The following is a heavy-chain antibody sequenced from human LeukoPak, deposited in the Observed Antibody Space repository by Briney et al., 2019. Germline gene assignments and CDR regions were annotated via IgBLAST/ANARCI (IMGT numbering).Heavy chain of an antibody. D-gene: IGHD3/OR15-3a*01. Sequence: SETLSLTCTVSGGSISDYYWGWIRQPPGKGLEWIGSIYYSGSTYYNPSLKSRVTISVDTSKNQFSLKLSSVTAADTAVYYCARQLGLGIIDYWGQGTLVTVSS. CDR1: GGSISDYY. CDR3: ARQLGLGIIDY. V-gene: IGHV4-39*01. J-gene: IGHJ4*02. CDR2: IYYSGST.